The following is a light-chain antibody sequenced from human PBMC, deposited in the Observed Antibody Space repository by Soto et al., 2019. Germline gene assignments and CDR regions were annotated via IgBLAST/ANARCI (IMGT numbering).Light chain of an antibody. CDR1: QTISSW. CDR2: KAS. CDR3: QHYNSYSEA. J-gene: IGKJ1*01. V-gene: IGKV1-5*03. Sequence: DIQMTQSPSTLSGSVGDRVTITCRASQTISSWLAGYQQKPGKAPKLLIYKASTLKSGFPSRFSGSGSGTEFTLTISSLQPDEFASYYCQHYNSYSEAFGQGTKV.